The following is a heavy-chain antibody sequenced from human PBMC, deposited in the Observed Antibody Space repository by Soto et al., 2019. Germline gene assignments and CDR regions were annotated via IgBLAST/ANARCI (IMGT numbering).Heavy chain of an antibody. CDR1: GASISGFY. J-gene: IGHJ5*02. CDR2: IYATGTT. V-gene: IGHV4-4*07. CDR3: VRDGTKTLRDWFDP. Sequence: LETLSLTCTVSGASISGFYWSWIRKSAGKGLEWIGRIYATGTTDYNPSLKSRVMMSVDTSKKQFSLKLRSVAAADTAVYYCVRDGTKTLRDWFDPWGQG. D-gene: IGHD1-1*01.